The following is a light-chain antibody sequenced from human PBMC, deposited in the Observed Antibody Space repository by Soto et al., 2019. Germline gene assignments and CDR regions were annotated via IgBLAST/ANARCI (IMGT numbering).Light chain of an antibody. CDR3: CSYTSTDTLYV. Sequence: QSVLTQPASVSGSPGQSITISCTGSSSDVGPYNHVSWYQQYPGKAPQLIIYGVSDRPSGVSNRFSGSKSGTTASLTISGLQAEDEADYYCCSYTSTDTLYVLGTGTKLTVL. V-gene: IGLV2-14*01. CDR1: SSDVGPYNH. J-gene: IGLJ1*01. CDR2: GVS.